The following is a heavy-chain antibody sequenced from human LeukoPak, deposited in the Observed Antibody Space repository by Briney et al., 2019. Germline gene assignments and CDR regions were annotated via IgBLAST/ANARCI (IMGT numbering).Heavy chain of an antibody. CDR1: GFTFSSYA. CDR2: ISYDGSNK. V-gene: IGHV3-30-3*02. J-gene: IGHJ4*02. CDR3: AKCTPEPYFDY. D-gene: IGHD1-14*01. Sequence: GGSLRLSCAASGFTFSSYAMHWVRQAPGKGLEWVAVISYDGSNKYYADSVKGRFTISRDNSKNTLYLQMNSLRAEDTAVYYCAKCTPEPYFDYWGQGTLVTVSS.